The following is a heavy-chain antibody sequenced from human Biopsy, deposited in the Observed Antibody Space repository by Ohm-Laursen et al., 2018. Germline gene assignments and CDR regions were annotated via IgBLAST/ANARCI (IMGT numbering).Heavy chain of an antibody. CDR3: ASVVLGPTNDAFDL. CDR1: GGDINNYY. J-gene: IGHJ3*01. Sequence: TLSLTWHVSGGDINNYYWSWIRQPAGKGLEWIGRIYPGGSTNYNPSLKSRVTMSVDTSKKQLSLRLRSVTAADTAMYYCASVVLGPTNDAFDLWGQGTTVIVSS. CDR2: IYPGGST. V-gene: IGHV4-4*07. D-gene: IGHD3-22*01.